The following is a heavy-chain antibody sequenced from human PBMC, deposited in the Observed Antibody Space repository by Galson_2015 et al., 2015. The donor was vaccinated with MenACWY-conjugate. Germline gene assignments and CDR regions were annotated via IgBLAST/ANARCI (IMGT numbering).Heavy chain of an antibody. V-gene: IGHV5-10-1*01. CDR3: ARARGYSSLSTFDH. CDR1: GYRFTNYW. D-gene: IGHD5-18*01. J-gene: IGHJ4*02. Sequence: QSGAEVKEPGESLRISCKGSGYRFTNYWITWVRQMPGKGLEWMGSFDPSDSHTIYSPSFQGHVTMSVDKSISTAYLQWSSLKASDTAMYYCARARGYSSLSTFDHWGQGTLVTVSS. CDR2: FDPSDSHT.